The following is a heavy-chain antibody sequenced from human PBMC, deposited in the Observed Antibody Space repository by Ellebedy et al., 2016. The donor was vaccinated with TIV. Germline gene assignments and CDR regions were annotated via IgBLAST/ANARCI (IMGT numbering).Heavy chain of an antibody. D-gene: IGHD6-19*01. CDR1: GYTFTGSY. J-gene: IGHJ4*02. CDR2: ITPNNGGT. Sequence: AASVKVSCKTSGYTFTGSYVHWVRQAPGQGLEWMGWITPNNGGTNYAQKFRGRVTMTRDTSINTAYMELSTLTSDDTAVYYCAISPKQYFFDYWGQGTLVTVSS. CDR3: AISPKQYFFDY. V-gene: IGHV1-2*02.